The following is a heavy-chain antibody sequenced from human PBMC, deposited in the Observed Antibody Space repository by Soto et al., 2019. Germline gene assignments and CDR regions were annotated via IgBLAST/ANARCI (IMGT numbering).Heavy chain of an antibody. D-gene: IGHD2-21*01. CDR1: GDSISRGGYY. CDR3: ARDGAGAYGLGWFDP. V-gene: IGHV4-31*03. Sequence: QVQLQESGPGLVKPSQTLSLTCTVSGDSISRGGYYWNWIRQHPRKGLEWIGYIYHSGSTNYNPSIKSRVTISVDTSKNQLSLELSSVTAADTAIYYCARDGAGAYGLGWFDPWGQGILVTVSS. J-gene: IGHJ5*02. CDR2: IYHSGST.